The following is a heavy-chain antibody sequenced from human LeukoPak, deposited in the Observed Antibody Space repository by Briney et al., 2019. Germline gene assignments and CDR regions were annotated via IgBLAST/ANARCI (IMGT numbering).Heavy chain of an antibody. CDR2: IYYSGST. CDR1: GGSISSGDYY. CDR3: ARAPGASDLGGWFDR. J-gene: IGHJ5*02. Sequence: SQTLSLTCTVSGGSISSGDYYWSWIRQPPGKGLEWIGYIYYSGSTYYNPSLKSRVTISVDTSKNQFSLKPSSVTAADTAVYYCARAPGASDLGGWFDRWGQGTLVTVSS. V-gene: IGHV4-30-4*01. D-gene: IGHD1-26*01.